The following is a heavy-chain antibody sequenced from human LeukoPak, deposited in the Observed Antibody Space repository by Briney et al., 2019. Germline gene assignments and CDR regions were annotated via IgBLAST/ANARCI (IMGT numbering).Heavy chain of an antibody. Sequence: GGSLRLSCAASGFTFSSYGMHWVRQAPGKGLEWVAVIPYDGSNKYYADSVKGRFTISRDNAKNSLYLQMNSLRAEDTAVYYCARVGLWHYPVDSWGQGTLVTVSS. J-gene: IGHJ4*02. CDR2: IPYDGSNK. D-gene: IGHD1-7*01. V-gene: IGHV3-30*03. CDR1: GFTFSSYG. CDR3: ARVGLWHYPVDS.